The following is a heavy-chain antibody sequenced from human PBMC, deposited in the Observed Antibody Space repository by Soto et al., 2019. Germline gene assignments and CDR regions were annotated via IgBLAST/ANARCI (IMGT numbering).Heavy chain of an antibody. V-gene: IGHV4-30-4*01. Sequence: QVQLQESGPGLVKPSQTLSLTCTVSGGSISSGDYYWSWIRQPPGKGLEWIGYIYYSGSTYYNPSLKSRVTISVDTSKNQFSLKLSSVTAADTAVYYCARETEGITIIGVSIDPSWYFDLWGRGTLVTVSS. D-gene: IGHD3-22*01. CDR1: GGSISSGDYY. J-gene: IGHJ2*01. CDR2: IYYSGST. CDR3: ARETEGITIIGVSIDPSWYFDL.